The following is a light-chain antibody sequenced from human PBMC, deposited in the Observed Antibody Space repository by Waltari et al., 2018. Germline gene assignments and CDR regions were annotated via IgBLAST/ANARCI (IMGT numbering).Light chain of an antibody. J-gene: IGLJ1*01. CDR1: KIESKS. CDR2: YDN. V-gene: IGLV3-21*01. Sequence: SYVLTQPPSVSVAPGETARITWGGKKIESKSVHWYRQRPGQAPVVVISYDNDRAAGIPERFSGSNSGNTATLTISRVEAGDEADYYCQVWDANTDPGVFGTGTEVTVL. CDR3: QVWDANTDPGV.